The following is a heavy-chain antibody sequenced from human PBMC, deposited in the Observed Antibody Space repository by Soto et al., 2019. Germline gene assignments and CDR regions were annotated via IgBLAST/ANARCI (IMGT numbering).Heavy chain of an antibody. V-gene: IGHV6-1*01. D-gene: IGHD3-3*01. CDR2: TYYRSKWYN. CDR3: ARFLSAAHGQYYYCYYGMDV. Sequence: SQTLSLTCAISGDSVSSNSAAWNWIRQSPSRGLEWLGRTYYRSKWYNDYAVSVKSRITINPDTSKNQFSLQLNSVTPEDTAVYYCARFLSAAHGQYYYCYYGMDVWGQGTTVTVYS. J-gene: IGHJ6*02. CDR1: GDSVSSNSAA.